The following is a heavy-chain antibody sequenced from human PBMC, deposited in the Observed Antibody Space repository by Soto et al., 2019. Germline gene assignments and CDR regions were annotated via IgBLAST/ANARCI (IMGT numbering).Heavy chain of an antibody. J-gene: IGHJ3*02. Sequence: ASVKVSCKASGYTFTGYYMHWVRQAPGQGLEWMGWINPNSGGTNYAQKFQGWVTMTRDTSISTAYMEQSRLRSDDTAVYYCAREGLDIVVVPAADDAFDIWGQGTMVTVSS. CDR3: AREGLDIVVVPAADDAFDI. D-gene: IGHD2-2*01. CDR2: INPNSGGT. CDR1: GYTFTGYY. V-gene: IGHV1-2*04.